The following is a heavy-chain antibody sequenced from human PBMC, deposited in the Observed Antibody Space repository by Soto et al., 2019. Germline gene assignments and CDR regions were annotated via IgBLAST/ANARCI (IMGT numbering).Heavy chain of an antibody. J-gene: IGHJ6*02. Sequence: QVQLVQSGAEVKKPGASVKVSCKASGYTFTSYGISWVRQAPGQGLEWMGWISAYNGNTNYAQKLHGRVTMTTDTSTSTAYMELRSLRSDDTAVYYCARGGVVVVAATRWDYYYYGMDVWGQGTTVTVSS. D-gene: IGHD2-15*01. CDR2: ISAYNGNT. CDR3: ARGGVVVVAATRWDYYYYGMDV. V-gene: IGHV1-18*04. CDR1: GYTFTSYG.